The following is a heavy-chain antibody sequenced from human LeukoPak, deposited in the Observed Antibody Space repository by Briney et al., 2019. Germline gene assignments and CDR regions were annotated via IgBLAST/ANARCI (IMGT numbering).Heavy chain of an antibody. CDR2: INPKKGDT. D-gene: IGHD3-16*01. V-gene: IGHV1-2*02. J-gene: IGHJ5*02. Sequence: ASVKVSCKSSGYTFSDYFVHWVRQAPGQGLEWMGGINPKKGDTTYAQSFQGRVTMTRDTSISATYMELNSLRSDDTAVYYCTRGYEYGWFDPWGQGTLVTVSS. CDR3: TRGYEYGWFDP. CDR1: GYTFSDYF.